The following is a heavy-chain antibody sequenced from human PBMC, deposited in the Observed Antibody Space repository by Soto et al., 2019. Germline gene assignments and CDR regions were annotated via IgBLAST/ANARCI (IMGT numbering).Heavy chain of an antibody. CDR2: IIPILGIA. D-gene: IGHD2-21*02. CDR1: GGTFSSYT. J-gene: IGHJ5*02. CDR3: ARGCRGGDADWFDP. V-gene: IGHV1-69*02. Sequence: SVKVSCKASGGTFSSYTISWVRQAPGQGLEWMGRIIPILGIANYAQKFQGRVTITADKSTSTAYMELSSLRSEDTAVYYCARGCRGGDADWFDPWGQGTLVTVSS.